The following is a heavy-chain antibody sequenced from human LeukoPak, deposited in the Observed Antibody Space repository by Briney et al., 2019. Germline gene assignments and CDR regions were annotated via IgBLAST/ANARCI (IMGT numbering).Heavy chain of an antibody. CDR2: INHSGST. J-gene: IGHJ4*02. CDR1: GGSFSGYY. CDR3: ARGRVKVPSDY. D-gene: IGHD3-10*01. V-gene: IGHV4-34*01. Sequence: SETLSLTCAVYGGSFSGYYWSWIRQPPGKGLEWIGEINHSGSTNYNPSLKSRVTISVDTSKNQFSLRLSSVTAADTAVYYCARGRVKVPSDYWGQGTLVTVSS.